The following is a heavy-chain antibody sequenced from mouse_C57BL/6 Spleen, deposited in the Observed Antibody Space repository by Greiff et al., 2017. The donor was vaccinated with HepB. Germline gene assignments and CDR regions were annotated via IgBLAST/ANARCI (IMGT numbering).Heavy chain of an antibody. D-gene: IGHD1-1*01. CDR2: IYPSDSET. Sequence: QVQLQQPGAELVRPGSSVKLSCKASGYTFTSYWMDWVKQRPGQGLEWIGNIYPSDSETHYNQKFKDKATLTVDKSSSTAYMQLSSLTSEDSAVYYCARFNGSSLRYWYFDVWGTGTTVTVSS. CDR1: GYTFTSYW. V-gene: IGHV1-61*01. CDR3: ARFNGSSLRYWYFDV. J-gene: IGHJ1*03.